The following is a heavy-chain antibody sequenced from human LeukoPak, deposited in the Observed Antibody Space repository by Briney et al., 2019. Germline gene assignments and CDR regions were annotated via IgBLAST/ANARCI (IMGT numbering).Heavy chain of an antibody. CDR2: ISSNGGST. D-gene: IGHD6-13*01. CDR3: ARAHLRAAQGYYYYYMDV. CDR1: GFTFSSYA. J-gene: IGHJ6*03. V-gene: IGHV3-64*01. Sequence: GGSLRLSCAASGFTFSSYAMHWVRQAPGKGLEYVSAISSNGGSTYYANSVKGRFTISRDNSKNTLYLQMGSLRSEDTAVYYCARAHLRAAQGYYYYYMDVWGKGTTVTVSS.